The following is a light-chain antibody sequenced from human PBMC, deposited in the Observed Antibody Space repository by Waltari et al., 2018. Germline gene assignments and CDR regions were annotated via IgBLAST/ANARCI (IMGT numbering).Light chain of an antibody. CDR3: QQYNDWPLT. Sequence: EIVMTQSPATLSVSPGERATLSCRASQSVSINLAWYQQKPGQAPRLLIYGASTRATGIPARFSGSGSGTEFTLTISSLQSEDFAVYYCQQYNDWPLTFGGGT. J-gene: IGKJ4*01. CDR2: GAS. CDR1: QSVSIN. V-gene: IGKV3-15*01.